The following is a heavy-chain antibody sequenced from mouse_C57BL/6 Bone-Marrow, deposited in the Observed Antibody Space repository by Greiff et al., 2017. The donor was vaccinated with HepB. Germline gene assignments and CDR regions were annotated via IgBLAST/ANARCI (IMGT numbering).Heavy chain of an antibody. J-gene: IGHJ1*03. CDR3: ARTGYYRSTYCDFEG. V-gene: IGHV1-55*01. D-gene: IGHD1-1*01. CDR1: GYTFTSYW. CDR2: IYPGSGST. Sequence: VQLQQSGAELVKPGASVKMSCKASGYTFTSYWITWVKQRPGQGLEWIGDIYPGSGSTNYNEKFKGKATLTVDTSSSTAYMQLSSLTSEDSAVYYCARTGYYRSTYCDFEGWGTVATVTVS.